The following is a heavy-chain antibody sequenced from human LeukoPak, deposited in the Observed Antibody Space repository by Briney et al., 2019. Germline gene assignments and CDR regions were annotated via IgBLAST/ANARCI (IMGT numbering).Heavy chain of an antibody. CDR2: IYTSGNT. V-gene: IGHV4-4*07. J-gene: IGHJ4*02. CDR1: GGSISSYY. Sequence: SETLSLTCTDSGGSISSYYWSWIRQPAGKGLEWIGRIYTSGNTNYNPSLKSRVTMSVDTSKNQFSLKLSSVTAADTAVYYCARDLYDYVWGSYRGFDYWGQGTLVTVSS. CDR3: ARDLYDYVWGSYRGFDY. D-gene: IGHD3-16*02.